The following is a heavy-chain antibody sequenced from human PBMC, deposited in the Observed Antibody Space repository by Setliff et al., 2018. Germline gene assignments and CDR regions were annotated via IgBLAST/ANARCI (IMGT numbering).Heavy chain of an antibody. J-gene: IGHJ4*02. V-gene: IGHV3-30-3*01. CDR1: AFTFNTYT. Sequence: GGSLRLSCAASAFTFNTYTMHWVRQAPGKGLEWVAGMSYDGTNKYYADSVKGRFTISRDKSKNTLCLQMNSLRAEDTAVYYCADPYYYDSSGYSYWGQGTLVTVSS. D-gene: IGHD3-22*01. CDR3: ADPYYYDSSGYSY. CDR2: MSYDGTNK.